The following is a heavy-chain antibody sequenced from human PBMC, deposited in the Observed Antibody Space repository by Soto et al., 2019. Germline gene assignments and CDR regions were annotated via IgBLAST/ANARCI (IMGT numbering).Heavy chain of an antibody. CDR1: GGSISSGGYY. J-gene: IGHJ6*02. CDR2: IYYSGST. Sequence: SETLSLTCTVSGGSISSGGYYWSWIRQHPGKGLEWIGYIYYSGSTYYNPSLKSRVTISVDTSKNQFSLKLSSVTAADTAVYYCARVMVRGVNGVDVWGQGTTVTVSS. V-gene: IGHV4-31*03. CDR3: ARVMVRGVNGVDV. D-gene: IGHD3-10*01.